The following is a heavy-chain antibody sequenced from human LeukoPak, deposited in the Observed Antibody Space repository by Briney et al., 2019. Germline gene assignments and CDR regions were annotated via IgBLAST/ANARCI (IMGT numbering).Heavy chain of an antibody. CDR1: LYIFTSYD. CDR2: MNPNSYNT. J-gene: IGHJ5*02. CDR3: AREILREGWFDP. V-gene: IGHV1-8*01. Sequence: GASLRVSCKPSLYIFTSYDINWVRQATRQGLYWMEWMNPNSYNTYYAHKFHGRVTMTKNTSISTAYMELSSLRSEDTAVYYCAREILREGWFDPWGQGTLVTVSS.